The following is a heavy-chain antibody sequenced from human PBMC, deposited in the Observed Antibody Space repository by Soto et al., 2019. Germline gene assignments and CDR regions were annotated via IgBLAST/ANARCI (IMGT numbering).Heavy chain of an antibody. CDR3: ASGLVTTLHY. CDR2: IYHSGST. J-gene: IGHJ4*02. Sequence: SETLSLTCAVSGCSISSGGYSWSWIRQPPGKGLEWIGYIYHSGSTYYNPSLKSRVTISVDRSKNQFSLKLSSVTAADTDVYYCASGLVTTLHYWGQGTLVTVSS. CDR1: GCSISSGGYS. V-gene: IGHV4-30-2*01. D-gene: IGHD4-17*01.